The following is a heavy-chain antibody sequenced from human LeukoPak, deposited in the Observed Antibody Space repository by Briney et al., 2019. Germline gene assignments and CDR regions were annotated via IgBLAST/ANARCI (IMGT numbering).Heavy chain of an antibody. J-gene: IGHJ4*02. CDR1: GFTFSNYG. V-gene: IGHV3-23*01. Sequence: GGSLTLSCAASGFTFSNYGMNWVRQAPGKGLEWVSGIISGSGGTTYYADSVKGRFTISRDNSKNTVYLQMNSLRAEDTAVYYCTKRTSGSSGYDSWGQGALVTVSS. CDR3: TKRTSGSSGYDS. CDR2: IISGSGGTT. D-gene: IGHD3-22*01.